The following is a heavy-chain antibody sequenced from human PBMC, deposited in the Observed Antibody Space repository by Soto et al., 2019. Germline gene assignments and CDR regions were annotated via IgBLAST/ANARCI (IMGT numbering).Heavy chain of an antibody. D-gene: IGHD2-21*02. Sequence: SETLSLTCTVSGGSISSGDYYWSWIRQPPGKGLEWIGYIYYSGSTYYNPSLKSRVTISVDTSKNQFSLKLSSVTAADTAVYYCASKTYCGGDCYGEEFDPWGQGTLVTVSS. CDR3: ASKTYCGGDCYGEEFDP. CDR1: GGSISSGDYY. J-gene: IGHJ5*02. CDR2: IYYSGST. V-gene: IGHV4-30-4*01.